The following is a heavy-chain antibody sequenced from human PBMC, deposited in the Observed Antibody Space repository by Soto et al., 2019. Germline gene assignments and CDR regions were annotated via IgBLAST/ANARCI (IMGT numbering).Heavy chain of an antibody. CDR3: HTIGAPHV. D-gene: IGHD6-13*01. CDR2: INTDGSTT. V-gene: IGHV3-74*01. CDR1: GFTFSSLW. Sequence: EVQLVESGGGLVQPGGSLRLSCAASGFTFSSLWMNWVRQVPGKGLVWVSSINTDGSTTIYADSVKGRFSISRDNSESTLHLQMYSLRLEDTAVYYCHTIGAPHVRGQGTTVTVSS. J-gene: IGHJ6*02.